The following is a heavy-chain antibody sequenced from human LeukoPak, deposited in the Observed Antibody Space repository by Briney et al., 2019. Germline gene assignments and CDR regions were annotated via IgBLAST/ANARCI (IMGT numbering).Heavy chain of an antibody. V-gene: IGHV2-5*02. CDR2: IYWDDDK. CDR1: GFSLSTSGVG. J-gene: IGHJ4*02. CDR3: AHSISIATTGHYFDY. D-gene: IGHD6-13*01. Sequence: SGPTLVKPTQTLTLTCTFSGFSLSTSGVGVGWIRQPPGKALEWLALIYWDDDKRYSPSLKSRHTITKDTSKNQVVLTMTNMDPVDTATYYCAHSISIATTGHYFDYWGQGTLVTVSS.